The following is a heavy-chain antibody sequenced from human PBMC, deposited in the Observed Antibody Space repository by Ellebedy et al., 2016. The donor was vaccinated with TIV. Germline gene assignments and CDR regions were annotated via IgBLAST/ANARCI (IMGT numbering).Heavy chain of an antibody. CDR3: ARVMSSIPYYYYYMDV. D-gene: IGHD1-26*01. J-gene: IGHJ6*03. CDR1: GGSFSGYY. Sequence: SETLSLTXAVYGGSFSGYYWSWIRQPPGKGLEWIGEINHSGSTNYNPSLKSRVTISVDTSKNQFSLKLSSVTAADTAVYYCARVMSSIPYYYYYMDVWGKGTTVTVSS. CDR2: INHSGST. V-gene: IGHV4-34*01.